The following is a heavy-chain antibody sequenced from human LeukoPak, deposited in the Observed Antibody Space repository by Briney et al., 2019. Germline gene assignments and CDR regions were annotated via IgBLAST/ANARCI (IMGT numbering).Heavy chain of an antibody. V-gene: IGHV4-59*01. J-gene: IGHJ5*02. D-gene: IGHD2-15*01. CDR3: ARVSATAWFDP. CDR2: IYYSGST. CDR1: GGSISSYY. Sequence: SETLSLPCTVSGGSISSYYWSWVRQPPGKGLEWIGCIYYSGSTNYNPSLNSRVTISVDTSKNQFSLKLNSLTAADTAVYYCARVSATAWFDPWGQGTLVTVSS.